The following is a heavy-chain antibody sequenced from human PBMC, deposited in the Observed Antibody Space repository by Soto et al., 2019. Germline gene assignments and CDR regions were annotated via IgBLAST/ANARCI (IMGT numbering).Heavy chain of an antibody. CDR2: TYYRSKWYN. CDR3: ARAAVAGTYWGACFDP. J-gene: IGHJ5*02. CDR1: GDSVSSNSAA. V-gene: IGHV6-1*01. Sequence: SQTLSLTCAISGDSVSSNSAAWNWIRQSPSRGLEWLGRTYYRSKWYNDYAVSVKSRITINPDTSKNQFSLQLNSVTPEDTAVYYCARAAVAGTYWGACFDPWGQGTLVTVSS. D-gene: IGHD6-19*01.